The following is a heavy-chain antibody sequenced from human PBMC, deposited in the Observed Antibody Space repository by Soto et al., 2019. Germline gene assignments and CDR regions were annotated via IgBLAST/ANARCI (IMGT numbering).Heavy chain of an antibody. D-gene: IGHD2-21*02. Sequence: GASVKVSCKVSGYTLTELSMHWVRQAPGKGLEWMGGFDPEDGETIYAQKFQGRVTMTEDTSTDTAYMELSSLRSEDTAVYYCATLTPATIVVVTATRSFDYWGQGTLVTVSS. CDR3: ATLTPATIVVVTATRSFDY. J-gene: IGHJ4*02. V-gene: IGHV1-24*01. CDR1: GYTLTELS. CDR2: FDPEDGET.